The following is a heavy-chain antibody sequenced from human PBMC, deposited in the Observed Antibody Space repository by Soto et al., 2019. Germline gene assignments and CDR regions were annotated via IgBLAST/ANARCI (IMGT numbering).Heavy chain of an antibody. V-gene: IGHV4-31*03. Sequence: LSLTCTVSGGSTSSGGYYLSWVRQHPGKGLEWIGYMYYSESSYYNPTLNSRATISVDTSKNQFSLKLSSVTAADTAVYYCARDGEDSGGYYRRYFDYWGQGTLVTVYS. CDR2: MYYSESS. D-gene: IGHD3-22*01. J-gene: IGHJ4*02. CDR3: ARDGEDSGGYYRRYFDY. CDR1: GGSTSSGGYY.